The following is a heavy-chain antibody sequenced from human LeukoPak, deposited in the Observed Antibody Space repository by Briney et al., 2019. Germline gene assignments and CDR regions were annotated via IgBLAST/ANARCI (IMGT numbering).Heavy chain of an antibody. Sequence: QTGGSLRLSCAASGFTFSSYGMHWVRQAPGKGLEWVAVISYDGSNKYYADSVKGRFTISRDNSENTLYLQMNSLRAEDTAVYYCAKGEWFGELSTQLAFDIWGQGTMVTVSS. V-gene: IGHV3-30*18. D-gene: IGHD3-10*01. CDR1: GFTFSSYG. CDR2: ISYDGSNK. CDR3: AKGEWFGELSTQLAFDI. J-gene: IGHJ3*02.